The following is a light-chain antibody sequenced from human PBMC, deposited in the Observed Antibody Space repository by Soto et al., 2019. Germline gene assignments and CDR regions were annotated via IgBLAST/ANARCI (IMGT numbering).Light chain of an antibody. CDR2: AAS. CDR1: QSISSY. Sequence: DIQMTQSPSSLSASVGDRVTITCRASQSISSYLNWYQQKPGKAPKLLIYAASSLQSGVPSRFSGSGAGTDFTLTISSLQPEYFATYYCQQSYSTLRTFCQGTKVEIK. V-gene: IGKV1-39*01. J-gene: IGKJ1*01. CDR3: QQSYSTLRT.